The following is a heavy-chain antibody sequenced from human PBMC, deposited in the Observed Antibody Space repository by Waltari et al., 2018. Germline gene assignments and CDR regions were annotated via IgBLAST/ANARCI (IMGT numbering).Heavy chain of an antibody. CDR3: ARENRQWLAPEPYYFDY. CDR2: LSYDGSNK. CDR1: GFVFSTYA. Sequence: QVQLVESGGGVVQPGRSLRLSCAASGFVFSTYAMHWVRQAPGQGLEGVAGLSYDGSNKYYTDSLKGRFTISRDNSKNTMYLQMDSLRTDDTAVYYCARENRQWLAPEPYYFDYWGRGTLVTVTS. J-gene: IGHJ4*02. D-gene: IGHD6-19*01. V-gene: IGHV3-30*10.